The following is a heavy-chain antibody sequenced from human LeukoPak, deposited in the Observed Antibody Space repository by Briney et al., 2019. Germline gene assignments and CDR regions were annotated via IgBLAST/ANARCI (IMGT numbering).Heavy chain of an antibody. D-gene: IGHD2-8*01. V-gene: IGHV3-33*01. CDR3: ARDPGVKYYYFDH. CDR2: IWYDGSKR. Sequence: PGGSLRLSCAASGFTFSSYGMHWLRQGPGKGLEWVAVIWYDGSKRLYADSVQGRFTISRDDSKNTLYLQMNSLRVEDAAVYYCARDPGVKYYYFDHWGQGSLVIVSS. J-gene: IGHJ4*02. CDR1: GFTFSSYG.